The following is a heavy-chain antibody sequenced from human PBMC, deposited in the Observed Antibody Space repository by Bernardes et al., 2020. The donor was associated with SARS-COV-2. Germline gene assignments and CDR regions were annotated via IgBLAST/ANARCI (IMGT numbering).Heavy chain of an antibody. Sequence: GGSLRLSCVASGFNFNSYDMIWVRQAPGKGLEFVASINYSGGGPSYAASVRGRFTISRDNSKHTVYLQMISLRADDTAIYYCGKDPNWGSGYWGPGTLVTVSS. CDR1: GFNFNSYD. CDR2: INYSGGGP. CDR3: GKDPNWGSGY. V-gene: IGHV3-23*01. J-gene: IGHJ4*02. D-gene: IGHD7-27*01.